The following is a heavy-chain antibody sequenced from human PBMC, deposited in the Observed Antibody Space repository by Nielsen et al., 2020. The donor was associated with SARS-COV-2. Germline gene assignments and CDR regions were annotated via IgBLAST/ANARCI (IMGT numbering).Heavy chain of an antibody. V-gene: IGHV3-23*01. CDR3: AKDIVPYDILTGPDY. Sequence: GESLKISCAASGFTFDDYGMSWVRQAPGKGLEWVSAISGSGGSTYYADSVKGRFTISRDNSKNTLYLQMNSLRAEDTAVYYCAKDIVPYDILTGPDYWGQGTLVTVSS. CDR2: ISGSGGST. D-gene: IGHD3-9*01. J-gene: IGHJ4*02. CDR1: GFTFDDYG.